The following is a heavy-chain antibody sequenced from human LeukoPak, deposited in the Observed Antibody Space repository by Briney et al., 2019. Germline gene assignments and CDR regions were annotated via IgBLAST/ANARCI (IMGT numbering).Heavy chain of an antibody. CDR1: GFTFDDYA. Sequence: GGSLRLSCAASGFTFDDYAMHWVRQAPGKGLEWVSGISRNSGSIGYADSVKGRFTISRDNAKNSLYLQMNSLRAEDMALYYCAFSSSSSGGSFDYWGQGTLVTVSS. D-gene: IGHD6-6*01. CDR2: ISRNSGSI. J-gene: IGHJ4*02. V-gene: IGHV3-9*03. CDR3: AFSSSSSGGSFDY.